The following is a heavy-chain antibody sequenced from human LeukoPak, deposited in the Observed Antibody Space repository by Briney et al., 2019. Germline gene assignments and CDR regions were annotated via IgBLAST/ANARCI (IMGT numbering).Heavy chain of an antibody. CDR3: ARDYWWNYDY. D-gene: IGHD1-7*01. V-gene: IGHV3-30*03. Sequence: GGSLRLSCAASGFTFSSYGMHWVRQAPGKGLEWVAVISKDGSDKYYPGSVRGRFTISRDNSKNTIYLQMDSLRAGDTAIYYCARDYWWNYDYWGQGTLVTVSS. J-gene: IGHJ4*02. CDR1: GFTFSSYG. CDR2: ISKDGSDK.